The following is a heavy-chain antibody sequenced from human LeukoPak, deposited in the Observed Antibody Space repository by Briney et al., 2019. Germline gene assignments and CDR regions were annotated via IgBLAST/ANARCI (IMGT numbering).Heavy chain of an antibody. Sequence: TGGSLRLSCAASGFTFSSYAMSWVRQAPGKGLEWVSGINWNGGSTGYADSVKGRFTISRDNAKNSLYLQMNSLRAEDTALYYCARYRTPFYLPLYYFDYWGQGTLVTVSS. CDR2: INWNGGST. D-gene: IGHD3-3*02. CDR1: GFTFSSYA. V-gene: IGHV3-20*04. CDR3: ARYRTPFYLPLYYFDY. J-gene: IGHJ4*02.